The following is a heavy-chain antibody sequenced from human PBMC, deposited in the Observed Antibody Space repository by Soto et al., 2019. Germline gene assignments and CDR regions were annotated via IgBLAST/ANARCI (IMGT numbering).Heavy chain of an antibody. CDR1: GGSISSSSYY. CDR3: ARRQNHAGWGDFDY. J-gene: IGHJ4*02. CDR2: IYYSGNT. V-gene: IGHV4-39*01. D-gene: IGHD3-16*01. Sequence: QLQLQESGPGLVKPSETLSLTCTVSGGSISSSSYYWGWIRQPPGKGLEWIGDIYYSGNTYYNPSLQSRVTISVDTSKNQFSLKLSPVTAADTAVYYCARRQNHAGWGDFDYWGQGTLVTVSS.